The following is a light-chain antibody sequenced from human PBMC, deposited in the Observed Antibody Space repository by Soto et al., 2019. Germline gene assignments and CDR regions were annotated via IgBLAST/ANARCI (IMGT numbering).Light chain of an antibody. CDR1: QRFSLW. V-gene: IGKV1-5*02. Sequence: DIQMSRSPSTLFASIGVRVTIICLPSQRFSLWLAWYQQKPGKAPKLLIYDASTLESGVPSRFSGSGSGTEFTLTISSLQPDDFATYYCQQYNTYSHTFGRGTKLEIK. CDR3: QQYNTYSHT. CDR2: DAS. J-gene: IGKJ2*01.